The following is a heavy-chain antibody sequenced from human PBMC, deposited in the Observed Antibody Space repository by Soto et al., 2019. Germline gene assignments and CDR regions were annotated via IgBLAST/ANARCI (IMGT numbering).Heavy chain of an antibody. D-gene: IGHD3-3*01. Sequence: SETLSLTCTFSVVSITNYYWSWIRQPPGKRLEYIGYMYYSGNTHYNPSLKSRVTISGDASKNQISLKFRSVTAADTAGYYCVGGFSEWGRIDFWGQGTLVSVSS. CDR3: VGGFSEWGRIDF. V-gene: IGHV4-59*01. CDR1: VVSITNYY. J-gene: IGHJ4*02. CDR2: MYYSGNT.